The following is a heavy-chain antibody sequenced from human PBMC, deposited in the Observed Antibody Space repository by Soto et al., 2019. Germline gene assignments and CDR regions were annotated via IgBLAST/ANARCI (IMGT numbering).Heavy chain of an antibody. D-gene: IGHD2-2*01. CDR3: AKGLAIVLVPAAMIYYYGMDV. CDR1: GFTFSSYG. V-gene: IGHV3-30*18. J-gene: IGHJ6*02. CDR2: ISYDGSNK. Sequence: QVQLVESGGGVVQPGRSLRLSCAASGFTFSSYGMHWVRQAPGKGLEWVAVISYDGSNKYYADSVKGRLTISRDNSKKKLYLLMNSLKSEDTAVYYCAKGLAIVLVPAAMIYYYGMDVWGHGTVVTVSS.